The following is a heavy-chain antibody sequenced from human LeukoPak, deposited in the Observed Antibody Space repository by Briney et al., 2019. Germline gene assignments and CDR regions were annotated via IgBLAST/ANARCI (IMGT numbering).Heavy chain of an antibody. CDR1: GGSFSGYY. CDR3: ARGDMTTVTPFDY. J-gene: IGHJ4*02. D-gene: IGHD4-17*01. Sequence: SETLSLTCAVYGGSFSGYYWSWIRQPPGKGLEWIGEINHSGSTNYNPSLKSRVTISVDTSKNQLSLKLSSVTAADTAVYYCARGDMTTVTPFDYWGQETLVTVSS. V-gene: IGHV4-34*01. CDR2: INHSGST.